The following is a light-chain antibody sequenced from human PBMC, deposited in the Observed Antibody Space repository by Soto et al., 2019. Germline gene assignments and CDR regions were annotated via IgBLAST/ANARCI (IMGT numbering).Light chain of an antibody. V-gene: IGKV1-5*01. CDR3: QQYNSYSST. CDR1: QSISSW. J-gene: IGKJ1*01. CDR2: DAS. Sequence: DIQMTQSPSTLSASVGDRVTITCRASQSISSWLAWYQQKPGKAPKLLIYDASSLESGVPSRFSGSGSGTEFTLTISSLQPDDFATYYCQQYNSYSSTFGQGNKV.